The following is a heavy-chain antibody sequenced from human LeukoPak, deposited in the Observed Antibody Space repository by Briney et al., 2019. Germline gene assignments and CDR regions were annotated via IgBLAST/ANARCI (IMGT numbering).Heavy chain of an antibody. D-gene: IGHD6-13*01. CDR1: GFTFSSYW. J-gene: IGHJ4*02. Sequence: GGSLRLSCAASGFTFSSYWMHWVRQAPGKGLVWVSRINPDGSTTTYADSVRGRFTISRDNAKNTLYLQMNSLRADDTALYYCARDWYSSNWYGNSFDYWGQGTLVSVSS. CDR3: ARDWYSSNWYGNSFDY. V-gene: IGHV3-74*01. CDR2: INPDGSTT.